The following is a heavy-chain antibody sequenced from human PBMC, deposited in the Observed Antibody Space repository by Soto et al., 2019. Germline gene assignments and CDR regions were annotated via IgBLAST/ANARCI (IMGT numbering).Heavy chain of an antibody. CDR2: IYYSGST. CDR1: GGSISSYY. D-gene: IGHD6-13*01. J-gene: IGHJ6*02. V-gene: IGHV4-59*01. CDR3: ARDSYSSSPFDYYYGMDV. Sequence: SETLSLTCTVSGGSISSYYWSWIRQPPGKGLEWIGYIYYSGSTNYNPSLKSRVTISVDTSKNQFSLKLSSVTAADTAVYYCARDSYSSSPFDYYYGMDVWGQGTTVTVSS.